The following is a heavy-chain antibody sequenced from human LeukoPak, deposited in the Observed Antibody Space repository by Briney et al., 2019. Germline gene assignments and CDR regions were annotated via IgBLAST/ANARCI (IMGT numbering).Heavy chain of an antibody. CDR2: INPNSGGT. D-gene: IGHD3-9*01. V-gene: IGHV1-2*06. Sequence: ASVKVSFKASGYTFTGYYMHWVRQAPGQGLEWMGRINPNSGGTNYAQKFQGGVTMTRDTSISTAYMELSRLRSDDTAMYYCASGYYDILTGLLFLGYWGQGTLVTVSS. J-gene: IGHJ4*02. CDR1: GYTFTGYY. CDR3: ASGYYDILTGLLFLGY.